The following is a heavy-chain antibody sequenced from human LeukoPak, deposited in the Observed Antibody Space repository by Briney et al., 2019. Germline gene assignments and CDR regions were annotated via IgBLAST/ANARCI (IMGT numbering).Heavy chain of an antibody. D-gene: IGHD3-22*01. CDR2: ISSSSNYI. V-gene: IGHV3-21*01. J-gene: IGHJ4*02. CDR1: EFIFSSYS. CDR3: ARDTYDSSGYYAYYFDY. Sequence: GGSLRLSCAASEFIFSSYSMNWVRQAPGKGLEWVSSISSSSNYIYYADSVKGRFTISRDNAKNSLYLQMNSLRAEDTAVYYCARDTYDSSGYYAYYFDYWGQGTLVTVSS.